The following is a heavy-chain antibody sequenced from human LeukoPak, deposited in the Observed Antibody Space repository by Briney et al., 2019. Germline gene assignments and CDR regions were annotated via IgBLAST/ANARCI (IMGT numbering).Heavy chain of an antibody. V-gene: IGHV1-18*01. CDR3: ARVQEEFHSGSYIDY. CDR2: ISAYNGNT. Sequence: ASVKVSCKASGYTFTRYGISWVRQAPGQGLEWMGWISAYNGNTNYAQKLQGRVTMTTDTSTSTPYRELRSLRSDDTAVYYCARVQEEFHSGSYIDYWGQGTLVTVSS. CDR1: GYTFTRYG. J-gene: IGHJ4*02. D-gene: IGHD1-26*01.